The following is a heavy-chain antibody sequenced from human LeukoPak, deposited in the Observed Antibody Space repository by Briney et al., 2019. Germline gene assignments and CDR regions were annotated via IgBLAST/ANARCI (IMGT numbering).Heavy chain of an antibody. J-gene: IGHJ6*03. Sequence: PSETLSLTCTVSGGSISSGSYYWSWIRQPAGKGLEWIGRIYTSGSTNYNPSLKSRVTISVDTSKNQFSLKLSSVTAADTAVYYCARGRIDFWSGYPYYMDVWGKGTTVTVSS. CDR1: GGSISSGSYY. V-gene: IGHV4-61*02. D-gene: IGHD3-3*01. CDR3: ARGRIDFWSGYPYYMDV. CDR2: IYTSGST.